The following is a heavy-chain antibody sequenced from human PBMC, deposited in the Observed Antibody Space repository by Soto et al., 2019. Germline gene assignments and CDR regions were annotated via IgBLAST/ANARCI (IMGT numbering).Heavy chain of an antibody. D-gene: IGHD3-22*01. CDR3: AKEYYDSSDYYSSY. CDR1: GFTFSSYA. CDR2: ISGSGGST. V-gene: IGHV3-23*01. Sequence: GGSLRLSCAASGFTFSSYAMSWVRQAPGKGLEWVSAISGSGGSTYYADSVKGRFTISRDNSKNALYLQMNSLRAEDTAVYYCAKEYYDSSDYYSSYWGQGTLVTVSS. J-gene: IGHJ4*02.